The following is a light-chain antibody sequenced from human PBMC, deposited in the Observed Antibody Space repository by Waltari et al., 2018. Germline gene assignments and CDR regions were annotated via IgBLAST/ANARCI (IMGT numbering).Light chain of an antibody. CDR1: QSVLYSSNNKNY. V-gene: IGKV4-1*01. CDR3: QQYYSIPYT. J-gene: IGKJ2*01. Sequence: EIVLTQSPDSLAVSLGERATINCKSSQSVLYSSNNKNYLAWYQPKPGQPPKLLINWASTRESGVPDRFSGSGSGTDFTLTISSLQAEDVAVYYCQQYYSIPYTFGQGTKLEIK. CDR2: WAS.